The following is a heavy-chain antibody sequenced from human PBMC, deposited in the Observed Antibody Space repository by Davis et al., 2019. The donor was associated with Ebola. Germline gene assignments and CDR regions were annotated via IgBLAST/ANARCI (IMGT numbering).Heavy chain of an antibody. Sequence: ASVKVSRKASGYTFTSYGISWVRQAPGQGLEWMGWINPNSGGTNYAQKFQGWVTMTRDTSISTAYMELSRLRSDDTAVYYCAREGRYSGSYPLDYWGQGTLVTVSS. CDR2: INPNSGGT. V-gene: IGHV1-2*04. CDR3: AREGRYSGSYPLDY. CDR1: GYTFTSYG. J-gene: IGHJ4*02. D-gene: IGHD1-26*01.